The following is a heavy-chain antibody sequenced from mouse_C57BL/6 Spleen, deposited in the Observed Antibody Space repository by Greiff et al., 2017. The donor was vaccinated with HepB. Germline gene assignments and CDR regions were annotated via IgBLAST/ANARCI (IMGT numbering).Heavy chain of an antibody. V-gene: IGHV1-18*01. CDR3: ARKDSNYPSWFAY. Sequence: EVQLVESGPELVKPGASVKIPCKASGYTFTDYNMDWVKQSHGKSLEWIGDINPNNGGTIYNQKFKGKATLTVDKSSSTAYMELRSLTSEDTAVYYCARKDSNYPSWFAYWGQGTLVTVSA. J-gene: IGHJ3*01. CDR1: GYTFTDYN. CDR2: INPNNGGT. D-gene: IGHD2-5*01.